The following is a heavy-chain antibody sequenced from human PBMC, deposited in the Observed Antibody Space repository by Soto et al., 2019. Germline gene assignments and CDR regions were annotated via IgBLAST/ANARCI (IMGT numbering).Heavy chain of an antibody. D-gene: IGHD3-9*01. CDR3: ARGILTGYIDY. J-gene: IGHJ4*02. CDR2: ISYDGSNK. CDR1: GFTFSSYA. Sequence: GGSLRLSCAASGFTFSSYAMHWVRQAPGKGLEWVAVISYDGSNKYYADSVKGRFTISRDNPKNTLYLQMNSLRAEDTAVYYCARGILTGYIDYWGQGTLVTVSS. V-gene: IGHV3-30-3*01.